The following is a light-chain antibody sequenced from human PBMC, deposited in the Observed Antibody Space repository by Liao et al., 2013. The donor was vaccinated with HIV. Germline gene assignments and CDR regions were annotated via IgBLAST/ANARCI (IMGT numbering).Light chain of an antibody. CDR1: TLGDRY. CDR2: ENA. Sequence: YDLTQPPSMSVSPGQTASITCSGHTLGDRYINWYQQRPGQSPVLVIYENARRPSGIPERFSGSSSGNTATLTISETQPMDEAGYFCLAWDGDTAVFGTGTRVTVL. V-gene: IGLV3-1*01. CDR3: LAWDGDTAV. J-gene: IGLJ1*01.